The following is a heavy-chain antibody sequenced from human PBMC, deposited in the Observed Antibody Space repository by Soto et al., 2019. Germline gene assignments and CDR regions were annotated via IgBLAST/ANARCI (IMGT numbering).Heavy chain of an antibody. V-gene: IGHV4-31*03. Sequence: QVQLQESGPGLVKPSQTLSLTCTVSGDSISSGGYYWNWIRQRPGKGLEWIGYIYYSGSTYYNPSLKSRVTISVDTSKNQFSLKLSSVTAADTAVYYCARVDDSSGYYPFDYWGQGTLVTVSS. D-gene: IGHD3-22*01. CDR2: IYYSGST. CDR3: ARVDDSSGYYPFDY. CDR1: GDSISSGGYY. J-gene: IGHJ4*02.